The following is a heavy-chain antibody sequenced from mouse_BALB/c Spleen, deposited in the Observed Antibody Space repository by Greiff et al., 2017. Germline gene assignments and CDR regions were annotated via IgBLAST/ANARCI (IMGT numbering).Heavy chain of an antibody. CDR3: VRTGTLYYFDY. V-gene: IGHV2-9-2*01. CDR1: GFSLTSYD. D-gene: IGHD4-1*01. J-gene: IGHJ2*01. CDR2: IWTGGGT. Sequence: VKLMESGPGLVAPSQSLSITCTVSGFSLTSYDISWIRQPPGKGLEWLGVIWTGGGTNYNSAFMSRLSISKDNSKSQVFLKMNSLQTDDTALYYCVRTGTLYYFDYWGQGTTLTVSS.